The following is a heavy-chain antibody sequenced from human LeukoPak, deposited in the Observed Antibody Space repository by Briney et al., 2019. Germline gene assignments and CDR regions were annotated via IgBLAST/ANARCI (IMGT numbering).Heavy chain of an antibody. CDR2: ISSSSSYI. V-gene: IGHV3-21*01. CDR3: ARLGRELVPLDY. D-gene: IGHD6-13*01. Sequence: GGSLRLSCAASGFTFSSYSMNWVRQAPGKGLEWVSSISSSSSYIYYADSVKGRFTISRDNAKNSLYLQMNSLRAEDTAVYCCARLGRELVPLDYWGQGTLVTVSS. J-gene: IGHJ4*02. CDR1: GFTFSSYS.